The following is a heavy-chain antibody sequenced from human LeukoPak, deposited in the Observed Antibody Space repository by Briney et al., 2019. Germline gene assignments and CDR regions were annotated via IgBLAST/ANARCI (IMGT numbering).Heavy chain of an antibody. V-gene: IGHV4-4*09. CDR2: IYTSGST. CDR1: GVSISSYY. Sequence: SETLSLTCTVSGVSISSYYWSWIRQPPGKGLEWLGYIYTSGSTNYNPSLKSRVTISVSTSKNQFSLKLSSVTAADTAVYYCARSLRDGYNFFYFDYWGQGTLVTVSS. J-gene: IGHJ4*02. CDR3: ARSLRDGYNFFYFDY. D-gene: IGHD5-24*01.